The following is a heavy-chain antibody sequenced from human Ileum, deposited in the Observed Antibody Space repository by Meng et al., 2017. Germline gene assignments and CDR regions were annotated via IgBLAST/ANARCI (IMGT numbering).Heavy chain of an antibody. J-gene: IGHJ4*02. V-gene: IGHV4-34*01. CDR2: IHHSGST. CDR1: GGSFSGYY. Sequence: QVQVQQWGAGLLKPSETLSLTCAVYGGSFSGYYWSWSRQPPEKGLEWIGEIHHSGSTNYNPSLKSRVTTSVDTSKNQFSLKLTSVTAADTAVYYCARGAWLVRGVIISSFDYWGQGALVTVSS. CDR3: ARGAWLVRGVIISSFDY. D-gene: IGHD3-10*01.